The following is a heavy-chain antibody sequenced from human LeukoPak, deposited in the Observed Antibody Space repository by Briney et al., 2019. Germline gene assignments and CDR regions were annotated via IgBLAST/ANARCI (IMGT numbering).Heavy chain of an antibody. CDR3: EKLTSGWVVAAFDY. Sequence: GGSLRLSCAASGFTFNRYNMNWVRRAPGKGLEWVSSISTSSSYIYYADSVKGRFTISRDNAKNSLYLQMNSLRAEDTAVYYCEKLTSGWVVAAFDYWGQGTLVSVSS. CDR1: GFTFNRYN. D-gene: IGHD5-12*01. V-gene: IGHV3-21*01. CDR2: ISTSSSYI. J-gene: IGHJ4*02.